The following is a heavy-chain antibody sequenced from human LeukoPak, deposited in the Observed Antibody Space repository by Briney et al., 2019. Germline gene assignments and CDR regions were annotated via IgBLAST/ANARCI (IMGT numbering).Heavy chain of an antibody. CDR2: INPYSGGT. V-gene: IGHV1-2*06. D-gene: IGHD3-3*01. CDR3: ARGSYYDFWSGYFPDAFDI. Sequence: ASVEVSCKASGYTFTGYYMHWVRQAAGQGLEWMGRINPYSGGTNYAQKFQGRVTMTRDTSISTAYMELSRLRSDDTAVYYCARGSYYDFWSGYFPDAFDIWGQGTMVTVSS. CDR1: GYTFTGYY. J-gene: IGHJ3*02.